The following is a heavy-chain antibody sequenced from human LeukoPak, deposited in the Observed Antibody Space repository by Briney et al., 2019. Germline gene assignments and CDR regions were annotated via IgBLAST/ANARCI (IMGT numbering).Heavy chain of an antibody. CDR1: GFTFSSYG. V-gene: IGHV3-23*01. CDR2: ISGSGGST. J-gene: IGHJ3*02. CDR3: AKDPGRNDGAFDI. Sequence: GGSLRLSCAASGFTFSSYGMHWVRQAPGKGLEWVSAISGSGGSTYYADSVKGRFTISRDNSKNTLYLQMNSLRAEDTAVYYCAKDPGRNDGAFDIWGQGTMVTVSS. D-gene: IGHD1-1*01.